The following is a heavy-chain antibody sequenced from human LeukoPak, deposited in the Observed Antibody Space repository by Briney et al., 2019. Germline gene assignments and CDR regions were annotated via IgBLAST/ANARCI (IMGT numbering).Heavy chain of an antibody. CDR3: GRLEYTSHSGIYSRFLDY. D-gene: IGHD1-26*01. CDR2: IYPRDSDT. V-gene: IGHV5-51*01. CDR1: GYSFTGYW. Sequence: GESLKISCKGSGYSFTGYWIGWVRQMPGKGLEWMGIIYPRDSDTRYSPSFQGQVTISVDKSISTAYLQWSSLKASDTAMYYCGRLEYTSHSGIYSRFLDYWGQGTLVTVSS. J-gene: IGHJ4*02.